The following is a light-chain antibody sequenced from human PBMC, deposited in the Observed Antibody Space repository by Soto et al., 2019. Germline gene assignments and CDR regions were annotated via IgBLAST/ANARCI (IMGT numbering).Light chain of an antibody. CDR3: QQYNNWPPEVT. J-gene: IGKJ5*01. V-gene: IGKV3-15*01. CDR2: GAS. Sequence: ELVMTQSPATLSVSPGERATLSCRASQSVSSNLAWYQQKPGQAPRLLIYGASTRATGNPARFSGSGSGTEFTLTISSLQSEDFAVYFCQQYNNWPPEVTFGQGTRLEIK. CDR1: QSVSSN.